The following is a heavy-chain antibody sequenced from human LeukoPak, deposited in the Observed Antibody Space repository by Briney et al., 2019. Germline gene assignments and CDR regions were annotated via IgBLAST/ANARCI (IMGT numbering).Heavy chain of an antibody. Sequence: ASVKVSCKASGYTFTTYYMHWVRQAPGQELEWVGIINPRGGSTTYAQKFQGRVTMTRDTSTSTVYMELSSMKSDDTAVYYCARGGGPGNYPFYFWGQGTLVTVSS. CDR3: ARGGGPGNYPFYF. J-gene: IGHJ4*02. D-gene: IGHD1-7*01. V-gene: IGHV1-46*01. CDR1: GYTFTTYY. CDR2: INPRGGST.